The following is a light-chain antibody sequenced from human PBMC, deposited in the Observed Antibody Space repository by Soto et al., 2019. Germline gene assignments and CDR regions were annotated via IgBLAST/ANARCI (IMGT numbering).Light chain of an antibody. Sequence: QSALTQPASVSGSPGQSITISCTGTSSDVGGYNYVSWYQQHPGKAPKLMIYDVSNRPSGVSNRFSGPKSGNTASLTVSGLQAEDEADYYCSSYTCSSTVVFGGGTKLTVL. J-gene: IGLJ2*01. CDR1: SSDVGGYNY. CDR2: DVS. V-gene: IGLV2-14*01. CDR3: SSYTCSSTVV.